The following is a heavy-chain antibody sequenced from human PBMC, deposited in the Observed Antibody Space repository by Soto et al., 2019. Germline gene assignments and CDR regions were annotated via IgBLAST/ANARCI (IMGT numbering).Heavy chain of an antibody. Sequence: ASVKVSCKASGYTFTSYGISWVQQAPGQGLEWMGWISAYNGHTNYAQKLQGRVTMTTDTSTSTAYMELRSLRSDDTAVYYCARDLDCGGDCYSDYWGQGTLVTVSS. D-gene: IGHD2-21*02. CDR2: ISAYNGHT. V-gene: IGHV1-18*01. CDR1: GYTFTSYG. J-gene: IGHJ4*02. CDR3: ARDLDCGGDCYSDY.